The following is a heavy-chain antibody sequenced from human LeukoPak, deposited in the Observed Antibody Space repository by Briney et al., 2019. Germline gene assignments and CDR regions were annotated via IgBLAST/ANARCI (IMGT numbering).Heavy chain of an antibody. CDR1: GFTFSSYW. V-gene: IGHV3-7*04. Sequence: GGSLRLSCTASGFTFSSYWMSWVRQAPGKGLEWVANIKHDGSDKYYVDSVKGRFTISRDNAKNSLYLQMNSLRAEDTAVYYCARDSQQSSFDYWGQGSLVTVSS. J-gene: IGHJ4*02. CDR3: ARDSQQSSFDY. D-gene: IGHD6-13*01. CDR2: IKHDGSDK.